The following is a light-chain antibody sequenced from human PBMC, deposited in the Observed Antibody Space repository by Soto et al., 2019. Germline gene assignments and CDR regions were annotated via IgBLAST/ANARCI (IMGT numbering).Light chain of an antibody. CDR1: SSNIGAGYD. V-gene: IGLV1-40*01. CDR3: QSYDSSLSGYV. Sequence: QSVLTQPPSVSGAPGQRVTISCIGSSSNIGAGYDVHWYQQLPGTAPKLLIYNNNNRLSGVPDRFSGSKSGTSASLAITGLQAEDEADYYCQSYDSSLSGYVFGTGTKVTVL. J-gene: IGLJ1*01. CDR2: NNN.